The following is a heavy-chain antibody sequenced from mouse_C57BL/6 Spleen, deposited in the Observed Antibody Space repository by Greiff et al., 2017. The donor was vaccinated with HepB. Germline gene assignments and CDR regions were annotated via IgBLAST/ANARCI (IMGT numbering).Heavy chain of an antibody. J-gene: IGHJ4*01. CDR1: GYAFSSSW. CDR3: ARSDGDPAMDY. CDR2: IYPGDGDT. Sequence: VQLQQSGPELVKPGASVKISCKASGYAFSSSWMNWVKQRPGKGLEWIGRIYPGDGDTNYNGKFKGKATLTADKSSSTAYMQLSSLTSEDSAVYVCARSDGDPAMDYWGQGTSVTVSS. D-gene: IGHD3-3*01. V-gene: IGHV1-82*01.